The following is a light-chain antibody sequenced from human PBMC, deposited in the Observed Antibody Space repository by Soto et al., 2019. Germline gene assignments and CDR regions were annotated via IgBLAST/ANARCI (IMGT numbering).Light chain of an antibody. Sequence: EIVLTQSPGTLSLSPGERANLSCRASQSVSSSYLAWYQQKPGQAPRLLIYGASSRATGIPDRFSGRGAGTNCTITISRLEPEDFSMYYCHKYSSSPPTFGGGPKVEIK. CDR1: QSVSSSY. CDR3: HKYSSSPPT. CDR2: GAS. V-gene: IGKV3-20*01. J-gene: IGKJ4*01.